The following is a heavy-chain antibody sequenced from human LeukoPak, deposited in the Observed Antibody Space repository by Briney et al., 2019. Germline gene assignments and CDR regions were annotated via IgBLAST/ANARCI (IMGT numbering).Heavy chain of an antibody. J-gene: IGHJ4*02. CDR2: THPSGML. CDR3: SRGLDSRKLGY. CDR1: GASFNSDDQY. Sequence: SETLSLTCTVSGASFNSDDQYWNWIRQSPGKGLEWIGSTHPSGMLYNNPSLESRVTMSRDTSKNQSSLNLNSVTAADTAVYFCSRGLDSRKLGYWGQGILVTVSS. D-gene: IGHD3-22*01. V-gene: IGHV4-31*03.